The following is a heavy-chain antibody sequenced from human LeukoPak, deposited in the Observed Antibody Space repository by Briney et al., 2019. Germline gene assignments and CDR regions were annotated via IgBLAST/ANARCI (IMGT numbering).Heavy chain of an antibody. D-gene: IGHD3-10*01. V-gene: IGHV4-59*08. CDR1: GGSISSYY. CDR2: IYYSGST. CDR3: GSTNYTPSLKSRVTISVDTSKNQCSLKMSSVTAADTAVYYCARHPGFGELLGYFDY. Sequence: SGTLCLTCAASGGSISSYYWSWVRQPPGKGLEWVGYIYYSGSTNYYPSPVSRGTISLNATTNNFSFKLSSMPGADATVLYYSGSTNYTPSLKSRVTISVDTSKNQCSLKMSSVTAADTAVYYCARHPGFGELLGYFDYWGQGTLVTVSS. J-gene: IGHJ4*02.